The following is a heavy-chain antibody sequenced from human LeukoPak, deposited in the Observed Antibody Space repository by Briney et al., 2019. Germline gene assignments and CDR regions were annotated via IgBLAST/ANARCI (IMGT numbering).Heavy chain of an antibody. J-gene: IGHJ4*02. Sequence: GRSLRLSCAASGFAFSNYWMSCVHQAPGKGLEWVANMDKDGSEKNYVDSVKGRFTISRDNAQDSLYLQMNSLRAEDTAVYYCARDRGYSNFDYWGQGTLLTVSS. D-gene: IGHD4-11*01. CDR3: ARDRGYSNFDY. V-gene: IGHV3-7*01. CDR1: GFAFSNYW. CDR2: MDKDGSEK.